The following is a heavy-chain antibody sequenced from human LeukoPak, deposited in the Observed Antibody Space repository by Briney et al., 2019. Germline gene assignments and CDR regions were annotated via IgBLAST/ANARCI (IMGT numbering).Heavy chain of an antibody. J-gene: IGHJ4*02. Sequence: GGSLRLSCAASGFTFSSYEMNWVRQAPGKGLEWVSYISSSGSTIYYADSVKGRFTISRDNSKNTLFLQMNSLRAEDTAVYYCAKSHASIWNVYDYWGQGTLVTVSS. V-gene: IGHV3-48*03. D-gene: IGHD1-1*01. CDR1: GFTFSSYE. CDR2: ISSSGSTI. CDR3: AKSHASIWNVYDY.